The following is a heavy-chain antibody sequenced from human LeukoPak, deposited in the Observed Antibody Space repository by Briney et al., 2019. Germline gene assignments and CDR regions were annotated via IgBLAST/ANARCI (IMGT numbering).Heavy chain of an antibody. D-gene: IGHD3-10*01. J-gene: IGHJ4*02. CDR1: GFTFSNYW. CDR2: INSDGRST. Sequence: GGSLRLSCAASGFTFSNYWMHWVRQAPGKGLVWVSRINSDGRSTNYADSVKGRFTISRDNAKNTLYLQMNSLRAEDTAVYYCARDGGMVRGVIIRGDYFDYWGQGTLVTVSS. V-gene: IGHV3-74*01. CDR3: ARDGGMVRGVIIRGDYFDY.